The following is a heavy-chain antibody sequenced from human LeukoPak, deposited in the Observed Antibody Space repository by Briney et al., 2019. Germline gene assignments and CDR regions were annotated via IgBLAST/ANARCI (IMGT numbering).Heavy chain of an antibody. CDR3: ARYGNVVPTY. J-gene: IGHJ4*02. D-gene: IGHD2-2*01. Sequence: SGPTLVNPTQTLTLTCTFSGFSLTSGVGVGWIRQPPGKALEWLALIYWDDDKRYSPSLKSRLTITKDTSKNQVVLTMTNTDPVDTATYYCARYGNVVPTYWGQGTLVTVSS. CDR1: GFSLTSGVG. V-gene: IGHV2-5*02. CDR2: IYWDDDK.